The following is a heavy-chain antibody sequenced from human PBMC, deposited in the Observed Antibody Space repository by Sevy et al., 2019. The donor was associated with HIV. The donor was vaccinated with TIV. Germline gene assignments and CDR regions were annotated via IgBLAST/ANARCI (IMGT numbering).Heavy chain of an antibody. CDR2: INHSGST. D-gene: IGHD2-2*01. CDR3: ARGFNCSSTSCPISRTYYFDY. CDR1: GGSFSGYY. V-gene: IGHV4-34*01. Sequence: SETLSLTCAVYGGSFSGYYWSWIRQPPGKGLEWIGEINHSGSTNYNPSLKSRVTISVDTSKNQFSLKLSCVTAADPAVYYCARGFNCSSTSCPISRTYYFDYWGQGTLVTVSS. J-gene: IGHJ4*02.